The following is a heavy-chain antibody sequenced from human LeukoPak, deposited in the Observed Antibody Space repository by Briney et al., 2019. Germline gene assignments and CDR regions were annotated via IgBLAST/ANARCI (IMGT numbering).Heavy chain of an antibody. CDR3: AREAAGNSFDY. D-gene: IGHD4-23*01. CDR2: IIPIFGTA. CDR1: GGTFSSYA. J-gene: IGHJ4*02. V-gene: IGHV1-69*13. Sequence: GASVKVSCKASGGTFSSYAISWVRQAPGQGLEWMGGIIPIFGTANYAQKFQGRVTITADESTSTAYMELNSLRAEDTAVYYCAREAAGNSFDYWGQGALVTVSS.